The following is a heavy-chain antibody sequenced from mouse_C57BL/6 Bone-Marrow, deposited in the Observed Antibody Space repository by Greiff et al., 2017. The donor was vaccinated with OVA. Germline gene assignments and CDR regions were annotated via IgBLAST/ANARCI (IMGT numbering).Heavy chain of an antibody. CDR2: IDPSDSYT. J-gene: IGHJ2*01. CDR3: ARSLFFDD. V-gene: IGHV1-59*01. CDR1: GYTFTSYW. Sequence: VQLQQPGAELVRPGTSVKLSCKASGYTFTSYWMHWVKQRPGQGLEWIGVIDPSDSYTNYNQKFKGKATLTVDTSSSTAYMQLSSLTSEDSAVYYCARSLFFDDWGQGTTLTVSS. D-gene: IGHD6-2*01.